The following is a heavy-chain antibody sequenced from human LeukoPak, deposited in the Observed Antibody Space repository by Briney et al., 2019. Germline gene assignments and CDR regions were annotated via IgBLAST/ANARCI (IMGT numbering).Heavy chain of an antibody. V-gene: IGHV4-4*07. D-gene: IGHD3-22*01. CDR2: IYTSGST. Sequence: KPSETLSLTCTVSGGSISSYYWSWIRQPAGTGLEWIGRIYTSGSTNYNPSLKSRVTMSVDTSKNQFSLKLSSVTAADTAVYDCARDRRYYYDSSGYGSWGYYMDVWGKGTTVTVSS. J-gene: IGHJ6*03. CDR1: GGSISSYY. CDR3: ARDRRYYYDSSGYGSWGYYMDV.